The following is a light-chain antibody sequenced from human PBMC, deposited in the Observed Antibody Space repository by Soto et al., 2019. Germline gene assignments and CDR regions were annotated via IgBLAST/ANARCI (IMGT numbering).Light chain of an antibody. V-gene: IGLV1-40*01. CDR1: SSNIGAGYD. CDR2: INK. Sequence: QSVLTQPPSVSGAPGQRVTISCTGSSSNIGAGYDVHWYQQPPGTAPKLLIYINKNRPSGVPDRFSGSKSGTSASLAITGLQAEDEADYYCQSYDSSPSGYVFGTGTKVT. J-gene: IGLJ1*01. CDR3: QSYDSSPSGYV.